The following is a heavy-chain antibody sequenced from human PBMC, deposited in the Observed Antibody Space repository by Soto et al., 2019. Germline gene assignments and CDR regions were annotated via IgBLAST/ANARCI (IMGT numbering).Heavy chain of an antibody. CDR2: LNPDTGTT. D-gene: IGHD2-2*02. CDR3: ASFAIYGGESDFVC. J-gene: IGHJ4*02. CDR1: GYTFTHYY. Sequence: QVQLVQSGAEVRKPGASVKLSCQASGYTFTHYYIHWVRQAPGPGLEWLGILNPDTGTTSYEQTFQGRVTLTTDTIASTIYLEKGGLDADYRAVYYCASFAIYGGESDFVCWGQGTLVTVYS. V-gene: IGHV1-46*01.